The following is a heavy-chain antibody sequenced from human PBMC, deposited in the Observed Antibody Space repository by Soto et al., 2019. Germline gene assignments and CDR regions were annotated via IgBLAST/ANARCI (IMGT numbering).Heavy chain of an antibody. J-gene: IGHJ4*02. CDR2: ISGPSGNT. CDR3: ARDRYDSSGDYQGADY. CDR1: GYTFTSYG. Sequence: QVQLVQSGAEVKKAGASVKVSCKASGYTFTSYGFSWVRQAPGQGLAWRGCISGPSGNTNYEQKIQGRVTMTTDTSTSAGYMELRSLRSDDTAVYYCARDRYDSSGDYQGADYWGQGTRVTVSS. V-gene: IGHV1-18*01. D-gene: IGHD3-22*01.